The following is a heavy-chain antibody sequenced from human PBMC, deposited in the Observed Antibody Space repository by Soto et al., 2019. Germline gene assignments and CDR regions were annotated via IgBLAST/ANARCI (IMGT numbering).Heavy chain of an antibody. CDR2: ISYDGSNK. V-gene: IGHV3-30*18. D-gene: IGHD2-15*01. Sequence: GGSLRLSCAASGFTFSTYGMHWVRQAPGKGLERVAVISYDGSNKYYGDSVKGRFTISRDNSKNTLYLQMNSLRTEDTAVYYCAKDRGYCVSGNCYPGGYWGQGTLVTVSS. CDR1: GFTFSTYG. J-gene: IGHJ4*02. CDR3: AKDRGYCVSGNCYPGGY.